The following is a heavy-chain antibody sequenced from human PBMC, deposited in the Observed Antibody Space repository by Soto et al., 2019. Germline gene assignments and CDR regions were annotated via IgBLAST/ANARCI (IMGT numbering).Heavy chain of an antibody. J-gene: IGHJ6*02. CDR3: ARGRLRYFDWSDYYYYYGMDV. V-gene: IGHV4-34*01. D-gene: IGHD3-9*01. CDR1: GYY. Sequence: SETLSLTCAVSGYYWSWIRQPPGKGLEWIGEINHSGSTNYNPSLKSRVTISVDTSKNQFSLKLSSVTAADTAVYYCARGRLRYFDWSDYYYYYGMDVWGQGTTVTVSS. CDR2: INHSGST.